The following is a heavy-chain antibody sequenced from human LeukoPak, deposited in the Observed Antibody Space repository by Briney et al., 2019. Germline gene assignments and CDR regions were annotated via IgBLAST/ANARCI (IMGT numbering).Heavy chain of an antibody. CDR3: ARETGSAVGSTDFDY. V-gene: IGHV3-30-3*01. D-gene: IGHD4-17*01. CDR1: GFTFSSYA. CDR2: ISYDGSNK. J-gene: IGHJ4*02. Sequence: GGSLRLSCAASGFTFSSYAMHWVRQAPGKGLEWVAVISYDGSNKYYADSVKGRFTISRDNSKNTLYLQMNSLRAEDTAVFYCARETGSAVGSTDFDYWGQGALVTVSS.